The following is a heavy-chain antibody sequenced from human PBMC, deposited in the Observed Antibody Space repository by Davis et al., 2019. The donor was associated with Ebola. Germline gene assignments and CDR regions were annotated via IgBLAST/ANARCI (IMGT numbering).Heavy chain of an antibody. J-gene: IGHJ4*02. D-gene: IGHD3-22*01. CDR1: GGSISTYY. Sequence: SETLSLTCTVSGGSISTYYWSWIRRPPGRGLEWIGYVYYTGSTHYNPSLKSRVTISLDTSKNQFSLELSSVTAADTAVYYCARGSYDSSGYYPILTYWGQGTLVTVSS. V-gene: IGHV4-59*01. CDR2: VYYTGST. CDR3: ARGSYDSSGYYPILTY.